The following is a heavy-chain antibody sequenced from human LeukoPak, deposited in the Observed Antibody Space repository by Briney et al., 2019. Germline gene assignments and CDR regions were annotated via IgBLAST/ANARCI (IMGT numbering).Heavy chain of an antibody. CDR2: IKSKTDDGTT. CDR3: TTHFPVTTFY. CDR1: GFTFSIAW. Sequence: PGGSLRLSCAASGFTFSIAWMSWVRQAPGKGLEWVGRIKSKTDDGTTDYATSVKGRFTISRDDSKNTLYLQMNSLKTEDTAVYYCTTHFPVTTFYWGQGTLVTVSS. V-gene: IGHV3-15*01. D-gene: IGHD4-17*01. J-gene: IGHJ4*02.